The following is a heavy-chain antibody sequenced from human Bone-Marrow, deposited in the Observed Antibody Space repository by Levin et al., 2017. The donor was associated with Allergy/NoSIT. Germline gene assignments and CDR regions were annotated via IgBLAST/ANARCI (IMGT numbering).Heavy chain of an antibody. CDR2: VTSDGSVT. Sequence: PGESLKISCAASGFSFSNYYMHWVRQAAGKGLVWVARVTSDGSVTDYADSVKGRFTISRDNARNTLYLQMNSLRAEDTAVYYCARGGCSSTSCLDNWGQGILVTVSS. J-gene: IGHJ4*02. V-gene: IGHV3-74*01. CDR1: GFSFSNYY. D-gene: IGHD2-2*01. CDR3: ARGGCSSTSCLDN.